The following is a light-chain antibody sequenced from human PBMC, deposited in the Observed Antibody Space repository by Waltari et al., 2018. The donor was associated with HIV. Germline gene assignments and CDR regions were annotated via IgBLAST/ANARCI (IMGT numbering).Light chain of an antibody. V-gene: IGKV3-20*01. CDR1: QRIKNS. J-gene: IGKJ1*01. Sequence: TLSLSPGERVTLSCGASQRIKNSLAWYQQKPGQAPRLLIYDASSRATGTPDRFSGSGSGTDFTLSISRLEPEDFAVYYCQQYGRSPRTFGQGTKVEIK. CDR2: DAS. CDR3: QQYGRSPRT.